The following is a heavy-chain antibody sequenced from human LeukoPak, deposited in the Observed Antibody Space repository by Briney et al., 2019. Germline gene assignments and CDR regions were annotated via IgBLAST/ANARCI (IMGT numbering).Heavy chain of an antibody. J-gene: IGHJ4*02. CDR1: GFTFSNYA. D-gene: IGHD1-26*01. CDR2: ISHDGSNK. CDR3: AKAAKPIWELEGY. V-gene: IGHV3-30*18. Sequence: PGRSLRLSCATSGFTFSNYAMHWVRQAPGKGLQWAAVISHDGSNKYYADSVKGRFTISRDNSKNTLYLQMNSLRAEDTAVYYCAKAAKPIWELEGYWGQGTLVTVSS.